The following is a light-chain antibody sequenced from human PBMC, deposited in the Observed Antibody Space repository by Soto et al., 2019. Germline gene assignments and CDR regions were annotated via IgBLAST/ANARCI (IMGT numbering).Light chain of an antibody. V-gene: IGLV2-14*01. J-gene: IGLJ1*01. CDR3: SSYAGSSNV. Sequence: LTQPASVSGSPGQSITISCTGTSSDVGGYNYVSWYQQHPGKAPKLMIYEVSNRPSGVSNRFSGSKSGNTASLTISGLQAEDEADYYCSSYAGSSNVFGTGTKVTVL. CDR2: EVS. CDR1: SSDVGGYNY.